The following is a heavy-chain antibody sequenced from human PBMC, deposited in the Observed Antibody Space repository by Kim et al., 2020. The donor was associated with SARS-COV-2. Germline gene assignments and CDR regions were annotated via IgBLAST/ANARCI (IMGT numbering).Heavy chain of an antibody. CDR1: GGSFSGYY. V-gene: IGHV4-34*01. CDR3: ARGPPRLGGLWLYRRSFDY. J-gene: IGHJ4*01. Sequence: SETLSLTCAVYGGSFSGYYWSWIRQPPGKGLEWIGEINHSGSTNYNPSLKSRVTISVDTSKNQFSLKLSSVTAADTAVYYCARGPPRLGGLWLYRRSFDYWGQGTMVTVSS. D-gene: IGHD3-16*01. CDR2: INHSGST.